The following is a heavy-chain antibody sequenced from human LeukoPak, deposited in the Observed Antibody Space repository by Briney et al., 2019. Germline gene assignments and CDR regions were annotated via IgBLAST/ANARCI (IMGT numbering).Heavy chain of an antibody. D-gene: IGHD3-9*01. CDR2: IYYSGST. CDR1: SGSISFYY. CDR3: ARSLTGNFDY. V-gene: IGHV4-59*01. J-gene: IGHJ4*02. Sequence: SETLSLPCTVSSGSISFYYWSWIRQPPGQGLEWIGYIYYSGSTDYNPSLKSRVTISVDTSKNQFSLKLSSVTAADTAVYYCARSLTGNFDYWGQGTLVTVSS.